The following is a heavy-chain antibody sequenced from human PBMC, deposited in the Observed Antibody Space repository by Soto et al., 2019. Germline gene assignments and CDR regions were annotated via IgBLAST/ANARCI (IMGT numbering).Heavy chain of an antibody. V-gene: IGHV3-33*01. CDR3: ARDLHRGSSGYLGNTPRRHYYGMDV. J-gene: IGHJ6*02. Sequence: QVQLVESGGGVVQPGRSLRLSCAASGFTFSSYGMHWVRQAPGKGLEWVAAIWYDGSNKYYADSVKGRFTISRDNYKNTLYLQMNSLSAEDTAVYYCARDLHRGSSGYLGNTPRRHYYGMDVWGQGTTVTVSS. CDR1: GFTFSSYG. D-gene: IGHD6-13*01. CDR2: IWYDGSNK.